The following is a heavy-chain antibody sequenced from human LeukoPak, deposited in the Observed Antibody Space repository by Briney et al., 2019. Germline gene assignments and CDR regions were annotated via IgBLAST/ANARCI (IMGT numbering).Heavy chain of an antibody. D-gene: IGHD3-22*01. CDR3: ASSHYYDSSGYKYYFDY. CDR1: GGSVSSGSYY. V-gene: IGHV4-61*01. CDR2: IYYSGST. J-gene: IGHJ4*02. Sequence: SETLSLTCTVSGGSVSSGSYYWSWIRQPPGKGLEWIGYIYYSGSTNYNPSLKSRVTISVDTSKNQFSLKLSSVTAADTAVYYCASSHYYDSSGYKYYFDYWGQGTLVTVSS.